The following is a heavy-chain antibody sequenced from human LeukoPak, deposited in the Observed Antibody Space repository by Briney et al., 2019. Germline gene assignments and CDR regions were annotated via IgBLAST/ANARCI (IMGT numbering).Heavy chain of an antibody. Sequence: SETLSLTCAVYGGSFSGYYWSWIRQPPGKGLEWIGEINHSGSTNYNPSLKSRVTISVDTSKNQFSLKLTSVTAADTAVYYCARVSGYDWESFYDYWRQGTLVTVSS. CDR3: ARVSGYDWESFYDY. V-gene: IGHV4-34*01. J-gene: IGHJ4*02. CDR1: GGSFSGYY. D-gene: IGHD5-12*01. CDR2: INHSGST.